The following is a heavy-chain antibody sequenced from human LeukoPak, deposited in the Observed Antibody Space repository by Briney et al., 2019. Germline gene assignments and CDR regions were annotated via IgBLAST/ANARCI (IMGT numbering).Heavy chain of an antibody. CDR2: INPSGGST. CDR3: ARGTFDWLPR. CDR1: GYIFTKYN. D-gene: IGHD3-9*01. Sequence: GASVKVSCKASGYIFTKYNIHWVRQAPGEGLEWMGIINPSGGSTSYAQKFQGRVTMTRDTSTSTVYMELSSLRSEDTAVYYCARGTFDWLPRWGQGTLVTVSS. V-gene: IGHV1-46*01. J-gene: IGHJ4*02.